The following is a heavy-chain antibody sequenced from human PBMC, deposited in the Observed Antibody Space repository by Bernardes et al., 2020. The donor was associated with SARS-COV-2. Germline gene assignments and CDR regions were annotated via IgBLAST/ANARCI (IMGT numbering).Heavy chain of an antibody. D-gene: IGHD3-22*01. Sequence: SETLSLSCAVYGGSLSGYHWSWIRQAPGKGLEWIGEINEGGSTNYNSSLKSRVDISIDISKKQFSLKLSSVTAAETAVYYCARTDFYDTSGYYCLDFWGQGTLVTVSS. J-gene: IGHJ4*02. V-gene: IGHV4-34*01. CDR1: GGSLSGYH. CDR3: ARTDFYDTSGYYCLDF. CDR2: INEGGST.